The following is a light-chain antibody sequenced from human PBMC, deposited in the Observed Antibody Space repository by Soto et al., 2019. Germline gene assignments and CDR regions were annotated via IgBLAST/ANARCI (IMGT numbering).Light chain of an antibody. V-gene: IGKV1-12*01. CDR3: QQGNSFPLT. Sequence: DIQMTQSPSSVSASVGDRVTITCRASQDISSWLAWFQQTPGEAPRLLIYTASTMHSGVPSRFSGSGSGTDFTLTLSSLQPEDFATYYFQQGNSFPLTFGGGTKVEI. J-gene: IGKJ4*01. CDR1: QDISSW. CDR2: TAS.